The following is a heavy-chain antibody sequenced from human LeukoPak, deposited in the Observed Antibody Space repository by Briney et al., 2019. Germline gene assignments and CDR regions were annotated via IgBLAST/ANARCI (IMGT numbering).Heavy chain of an antibody. D-gene: IGHD4-23*01. CDR1: GFSISNYG. CDR3: ARDTYSRWQTDY. V-gene: IGHV3-48*01. J-gene: IGHJ4*02. CDR2: IRSDSSTK. Sequence: GGSLRLSCAGSGFSISNYGMNWVRQAPGKGLEWLSYIRSDSSTKYYADSVEGRFTISRDNSKNTLYLQMNSLRGDDTAVYYCARDTYSRWQTDYWGQGTLVTVSS.